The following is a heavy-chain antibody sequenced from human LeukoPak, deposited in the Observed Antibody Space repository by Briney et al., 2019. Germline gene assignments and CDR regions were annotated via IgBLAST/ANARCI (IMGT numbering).Heavy chain of an antibody. CDR3: AKSYRQWRASDAFDI. Sequence: GGSLRLSCAASGFTFSSYGMHWVRQAPGKGLEWVAVISYDGSNKYYAVSVKGRFTISRDNSKNTLYLQMNSLRAEDTAVYYCAKSYRQWRASDAFDIWGQGTMVTVSS. CDR1: GFTFSSYG. CDR2: ISYDGSNK. J-gene: IGHJ3*02. D-gene: IGHD6-19*01. V-gene: IGHV3-30*18.